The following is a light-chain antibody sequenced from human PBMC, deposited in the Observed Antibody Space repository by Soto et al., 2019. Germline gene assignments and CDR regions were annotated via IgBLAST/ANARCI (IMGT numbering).Light chain of an antibody. V-gene: IGKV3-11*01. CDR2: DTS. CDR1: QSVNKY. CDR3: QQRSIWPWT. J-gene: IGKJ1*01. Sequence: EIVMTQSPATLSVSPGERATLSCRASQSVNKYLAWYQQKPGQAPRLLIYDTSDRATGIPARFSGSGSGTDFTLTISSLEPEDFAVFYCQQRSIWPWTFGQGTKVDIK.